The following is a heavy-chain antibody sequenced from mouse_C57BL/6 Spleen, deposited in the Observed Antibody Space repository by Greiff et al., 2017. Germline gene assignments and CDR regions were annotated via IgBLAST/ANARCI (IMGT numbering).Heavy chain of an antibody. D-gene: IGHD1-1*01. J-gene: IGHJ3*01. Sequence: QVQLKASGPELVKPGASVKISCKASGYAFSSSWMNWVKQRPGKGLEWIGRIYPGDGDTNYNGKFKGKATLTADKSSSTAYMQLSSLTSEDSAVYFCARDYYGSSPFAYWGQGTLVTVSA. CDR2: IYPGDGDT. V-gene: IGHV1-82*01. CDR3: ARDYYGSSPFAY. CDR1: GYAFSSSW.